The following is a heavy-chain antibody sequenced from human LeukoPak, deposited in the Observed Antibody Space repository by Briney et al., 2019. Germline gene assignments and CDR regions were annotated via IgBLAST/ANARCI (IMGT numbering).Heavy chain of an antibody. Sequence: SVTLSLTCTVSGGSISSYYWSWIRQPAGKGLEWIGRIYTSGSTNYNPSLKSRVTMSVDTSKDQFSLKLSSVTAADTAVYYCARVRIAAYYFDYWGQGTLVTVSS. V-gene: IGHV4-4*07. CDR2: IYTSGST. J-gene: IGHJ4*02. CDR1: GGSISSYY. CDR3: ARVRIAAYYFDY. D-gene: IGHD6-6*01.